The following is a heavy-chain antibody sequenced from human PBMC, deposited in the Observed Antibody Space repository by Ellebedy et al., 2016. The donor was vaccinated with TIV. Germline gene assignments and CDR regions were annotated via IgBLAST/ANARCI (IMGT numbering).Heavy chain of an antibody. J-gene: IGHJ4*02. D-gene: IGHD6-19*01. CDR2: IWYDGSNK. Sequence: GESLKISCAASGFTFSSYGMHWVRQAPGKGLEWVAVIWYDGSNKYYADSVKGRFTISRDNSKNTLYLQMNSLRAEDTAVYYCARVKWLGDFDYWGQGTLVTVSS. V-gene: IGHV3-33*01. CDR3: ARVKWLGDFDY. CDR1: GFTFSSYG.